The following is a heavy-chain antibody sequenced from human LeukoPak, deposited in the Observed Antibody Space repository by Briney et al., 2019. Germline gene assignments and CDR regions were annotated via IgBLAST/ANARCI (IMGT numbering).Heavy chain of an antibody. D-gene: IGHD6-13*01. Sequence: ASVKVSCKASGYTFTGYYMHWVRQAPGQALEWMGRINPNSGGTNYAQKFQGRVTMTRDTSISTAYMELSRLRSEDTAVYYCARSIAAAGTCVYWGQGTLVTVSS. CDR2: INPNSGGT. CDR3: ARSIAAAGTCVY. CDR1: GYTFTGYY. J-gene: IGHJ4*02. V-gene: IGHV1-2*06.